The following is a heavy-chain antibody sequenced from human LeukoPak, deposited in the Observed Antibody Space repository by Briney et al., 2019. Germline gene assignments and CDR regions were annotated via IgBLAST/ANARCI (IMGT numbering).Heavy chain of an antibody. V-gene: IGHV4-39*07. J-gene: IGHJ5*02. CDR2: FYHSGST. D-gene: IGHD3-22*01. CDR1: GGLISSSSYY. Sequence: SETLSLTCTVSGGLISSSSYYWGWVRQPPEKGLEWIGSFYHSGSTYYHPSLKSRVTVSVDTSMNQFSLKLSSMTAADTAVYYCARLDRSGYEMGGTWFDPWGQGTLVTVSS. CDR3: ARLDRSGYEMGGTWFDP.